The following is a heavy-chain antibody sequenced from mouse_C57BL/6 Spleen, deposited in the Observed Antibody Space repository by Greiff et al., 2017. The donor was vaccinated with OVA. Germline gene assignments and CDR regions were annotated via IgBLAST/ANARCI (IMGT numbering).Heavy chain of an antibody. D-gene: IGHD2-4*01. CDR1: GYSITSGYD. CDR2: ISYSGST. CDR3: ARGDDYGFAY. J-gene: IGHJ3*01. V-gene: IGHV3-1*01. Sequence: DVKLVESGPGMVKPSQSLSLTCTVTGYSITSGYDWHWIRHFPGNKLEWMGYISYSGSTNYNPSLKSRISITHDTSKNHFFLKLNSVTTEDTATYYCARGDDYGFAYWGQGTLVTVSA.